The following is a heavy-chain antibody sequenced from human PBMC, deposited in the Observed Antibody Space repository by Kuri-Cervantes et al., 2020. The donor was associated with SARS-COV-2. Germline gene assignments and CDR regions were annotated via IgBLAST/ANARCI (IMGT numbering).Heavy chain of an antibody. CDR1: GFTFDDYG. CDR2: INWNGGST. Sequence: GESLKISCAASGFTFDDYGMSWVRQAPGKGLEWVSGINWNGGSTGYADSVKGRFTISRDNAKNSLYLQMNSLRAEDTALYHCARDHSGSYSRGFDPWGQGTLVTVSS. V-gene: IGHV3-20*01. J-gene: IGHJ5*02. D-gene: IGHD1-26*01. CDR3: ARDHSGSYSRGFDP.